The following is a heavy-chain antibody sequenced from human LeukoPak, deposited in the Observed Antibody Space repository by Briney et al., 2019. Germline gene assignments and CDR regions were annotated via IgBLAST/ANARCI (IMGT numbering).Heavy chain of an antibody. CDR2: ISYSGGT. V-gene: IGHV4-59*12. CDR1: AGSISSYH. J-gene: IGHJ4*02. D-gene: IGHD6-19*01. Sequence: SETLSLTCTVSAGSISSYHWSWIRQPPGKGLEWIGYISYSGGTNYNPSLKSRVTISVDTSKNQFSLKLSSVTAADTAVYYCARDIAHSSGWGYFDYWGQGTLVTVSS. CDR3: ARDIAHSSGWGYFDY.